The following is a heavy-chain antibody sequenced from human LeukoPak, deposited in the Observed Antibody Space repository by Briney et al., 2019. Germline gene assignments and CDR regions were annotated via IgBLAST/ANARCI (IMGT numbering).Heavy chain of an antibody. CDR3: ARDIRDYGGILYRTPPQSLQDY. V-gene: IGHV3-30*01. J-gene: IGHJ4*02. CDR1: GFTFSNYA. D-gene: IGHD4-23*01. CDR2: LAYDGSNK. Sequence: GGSLRLSCAASGFTFSNYAMHWVRQAPGKGLEWVADLAYDGSNKKYADSVKGRFTISRDNSKNTLYLQMNSLRAEDTALYYCARDIRDYGGILYRTPPQSLQDYWGQGTLVIVSS.